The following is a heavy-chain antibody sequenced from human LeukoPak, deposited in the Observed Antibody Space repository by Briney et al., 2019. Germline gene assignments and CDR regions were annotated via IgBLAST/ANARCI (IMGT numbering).Heavy chain of an antibody. Sequence: GASVKVSCKASGYTFTGYYMHWVRQAPGQGLEWMGWINPNSGGTNYAQKFQGRVTMTRDTSISTAYMELSRLRSDDTAVYYCARGNDFWSGYTLLYYYYGMDVCGQGTTVTVSS. V-gene: IGHV1-2*02. CDR2: INPNSGGT. D-gene: IGHD3-3*01. J-gene: IGHJ6*02. CDR1: GYTFTGYY. CDR3: ARGNDFWSGYTLLYYYYGMDV.